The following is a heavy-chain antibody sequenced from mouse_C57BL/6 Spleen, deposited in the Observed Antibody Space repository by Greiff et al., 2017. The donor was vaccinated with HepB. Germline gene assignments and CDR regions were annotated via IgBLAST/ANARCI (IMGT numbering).Heavy chain of an antibody. V-gene: IGHV3-6*01. CDR3: AREWTGLDY. Sequence: EVQLVESGPGLVKPSQSLSLTCSVTGYSITSGYYWNWIRQFPGNKLEWMGYISYDGSNNYNPSLKNRISITRDTSKNQFFLKLNSVTTEDTATYYCAREWTGLDYWGQGTTLTVSS. J-gene: IGHJ2*01. CDR1: GYSITSGYY. D-gene: IGHD4-1*01. CDR2: ISYDGSN.